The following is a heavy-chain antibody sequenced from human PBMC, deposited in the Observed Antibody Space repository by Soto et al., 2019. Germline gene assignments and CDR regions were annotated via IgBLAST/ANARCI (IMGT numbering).Heavy chain of an antibody. CDR1: GFTFSSYW. CDR2: INSDGSST. CDR3: ARADYYYYYIDV. J-gene: IGHJ6*03. V-gene: IGHV3-74*01. Sequence: EVQLVESGGGLVQPGGSLRLSCAASGFTFSSYWMHWVRQAPGKGLVWVSRINSDGSSTSYADSVKGRFTISRDNAKNTLYLQMNSLRAEDTAVYYCARADYYYYYIDVWGKGTTVTVSS.